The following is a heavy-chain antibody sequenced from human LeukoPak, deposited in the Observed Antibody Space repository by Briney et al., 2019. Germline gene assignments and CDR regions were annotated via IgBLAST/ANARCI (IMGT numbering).Heavy chain of an antibody. V-gene: IGHV4-30-4*01. CDR2: IYYSGST. Sequence: SETLSLTCTVSGGSISSGDYYWSWIRQPPGKGLEWIGYIYYSGSTYYNPSPKSRVTISVDTSKNQFSLKLSSVTAADTAVYYCARHRPNYYDSSGSFDYWGQGTLVTVSS. J-gene: IGHJ4*02. CDR3: ARHRPNYYDSSGSFDY. CDR1: GGSISSGDYY. D-gene: IGHD3-22*01.